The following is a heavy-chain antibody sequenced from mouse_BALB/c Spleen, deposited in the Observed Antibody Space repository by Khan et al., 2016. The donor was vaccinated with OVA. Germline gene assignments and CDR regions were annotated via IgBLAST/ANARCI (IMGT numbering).Heavy chain of an antibody. V-gene: IGHV3-2*02. D-gene: IGHD1-2*01. Sequence: EVQLQESGPGLVKPSQSLSLTCTVTGYSITSGYGWNWIRQFPGNKLEWMGYISYSGSTNYTPSLKSRISIPRDTSTNQFFLQLNSGTTEDTATYYCARTARIKYWGQGTTLTVSS. CDR3: ARTARIKY. J-gene: IGHJ2*01. CDR2: ISYSGST. CDR1: GYSITSGYG.